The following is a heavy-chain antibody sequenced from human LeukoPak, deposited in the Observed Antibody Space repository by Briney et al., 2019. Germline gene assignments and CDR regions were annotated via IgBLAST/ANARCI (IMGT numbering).Heavy chain of an antibody. V-gene: IGHV4-39*01. D-gene: IGHD3-10*01. J-gene: IGHJ5*02. CDR3: ARRSYGEPFYP. CDR1: RASINSGTYY. CDR2: FSYCGNN. Sequence: PSETLSLTYTVSRASINSGTYYWGWVRHPPGKGLEWIGNFSYCGNNYHNPPLKSRVTISVDMSKNQFSLELTSVTAADTAVYYCARRSYGEPFYPWGQGILVTVSS.